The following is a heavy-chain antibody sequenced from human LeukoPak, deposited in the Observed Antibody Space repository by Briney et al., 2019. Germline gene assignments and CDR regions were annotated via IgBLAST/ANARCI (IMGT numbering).Heavy chain of an antibody. D-gene: IGHD4-23*01. Sequence: GGSLRLSCAASGFTFSSYAMHWVRQAPGKGLEWVAVISYDGSNKYYADSVKGRFTISRDNSKNTLYLQMNSLRAEDTAVYYCARGSIYLSDYGGNSNPFDYWGQGTLVTVSS. CDR1: GFTFSSYA. J-gene: IGHJ4*02. CDR3: ARGSIYLSDYGGNSNPFDY. CDR2: ISYDGSNK. V-gene: IGHV3-30-3*01.